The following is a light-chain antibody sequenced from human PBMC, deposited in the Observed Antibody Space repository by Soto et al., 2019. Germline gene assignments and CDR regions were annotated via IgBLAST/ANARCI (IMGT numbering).Light chain of an antibody. Sequence: QSALTQPASVSGSPGQSITISCTGSNSDIGTYNYVSWYQQLTGKAPKLVISEVSNRPSGISGRFSGSKSGNAASLTISGLQAEDEATYYCSSYTSTSTLYVFGPGTKVTVL. CDR2: EVS. CDR1: NSDIGTYNY. V-gene: IGLV2-14*01. CDR3: SSYTSTSTLYV. J-gene: IGLJ1*01.